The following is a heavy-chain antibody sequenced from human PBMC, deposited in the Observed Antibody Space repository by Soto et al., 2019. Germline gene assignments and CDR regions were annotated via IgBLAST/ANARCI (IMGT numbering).Heavy chain of an antibody. V-gene: IGHV3-30-3*01. CDR3: ARGAGAARPSWYFDL. CDR2: ISYDGSNK. Sequence: QVPLVESGGGVVQPGRSLRLSCAASGFTFSSYAMHWVRQAPGKGLEWVAVISYDGSNKYYADSVKGRFTISRDNSKNTLYLQMNSLRAEDTAVYYCARGAGAARPSWYFDLWGRGTLVTVSS. J-gene: IGHJ2*01. D-gene: IGHD6-6*01. CDR1: GFTFSSYA.